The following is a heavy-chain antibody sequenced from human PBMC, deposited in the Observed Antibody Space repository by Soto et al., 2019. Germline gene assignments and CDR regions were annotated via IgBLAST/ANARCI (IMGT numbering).Heavy chain of an antibody. J-gene: IGHJ4*02. CDR1: EFIFSNYG. V-gene: IGHV3-30*03. D-gene: IGHD3-9*01. CDR2: ISYDGSSQ. CDR3: AQATYHDILTGYRDLDH. Sequence: QVQLVESGGGVVQPGRSLRLSCAASEFIFSNYGMHWVRQAPGKGLEWVAVISYDGSSQYYADSVKGRFTISRDNSKNTMFLQMDSMGAGDTAVYYCAQATYHDILTGYRDLDHWGQGTLVTVSS.